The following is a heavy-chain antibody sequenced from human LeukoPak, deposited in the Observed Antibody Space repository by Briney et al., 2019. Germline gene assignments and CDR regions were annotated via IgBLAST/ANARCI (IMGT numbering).Heavy chain of an antibody. J-gene: IGHJ3*02. CDR3: ARGGRLDAFDI. V-gene: IGHV4-59*07. Sequence: SDTLSLTCTVSGGSFSSYYWSCLRQPPGRGRELVGYIYYSGSTTYNPSLKSRVSISVDTSKNQFSLKLSSVTAADTAVYYCARGGRLDAFDIWGQGTMVTVAS. CDR2: IYYSGST. CDR1: GGSFSSYY.